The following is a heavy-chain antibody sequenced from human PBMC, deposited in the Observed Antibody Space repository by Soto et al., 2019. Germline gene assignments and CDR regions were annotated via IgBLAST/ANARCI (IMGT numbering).Heavy chain of an antibody. CDR3: ARHPDIIPAAIHPVDY. D-gene: IGHD2-2*01. J-gene: IGHJ4*02. CDR1: GGSISSSSYY. V-gene: IGHV4-39*01. Sequence: SETLSLTCTVSGGSISSSSYYWGWIRQPPGKGLEWIGSIYYSGSTYYNPSLKSRVTISVDTSKNQFSLKLSSVTAADTAVYYCARHPDIIPAAIHPVDYWGQGTLVTVSS. CDR2: IYYSGST.